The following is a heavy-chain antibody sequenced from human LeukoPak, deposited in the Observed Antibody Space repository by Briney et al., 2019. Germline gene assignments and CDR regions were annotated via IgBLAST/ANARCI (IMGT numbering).Heavy chain of an antibody. Sequence: PETLSLTCTVSGGSPSSDSWSWIRQPPGQGLEWIGYISYMVSTSYNPSLKSRVTISVDPSKRQLSLKLRSVTAADTAVYYCARRTRSFSNTYGDAYYYYYMDVWGKGTTVIVS. D-gene: IGHD5-18*01. CDR2: ISYMVST. V-gene: IGHV4-59*01. J-gene: IGHJ6*03. CDR1: GGSPSSDS. CDR3: ARRTRSFSNTYGDAYYYYYMDV.